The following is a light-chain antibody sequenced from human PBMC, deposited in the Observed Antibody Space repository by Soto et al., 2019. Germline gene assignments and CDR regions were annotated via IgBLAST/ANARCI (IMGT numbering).Light chain of an antibody. J-gene: IGKJ5*01. Sequence: DIQMTQSPSTLSASVGDRVTITCRASQSISNWLAWYQQKPGKAPTLLIYDVSRLESGVPSRFSGSGSGTEFTLTINSLQPDDFATYYCQQTFSTPITFGQGT. CDR3: QQTFSTPIT. V-gene: IGKV1-5*01. CDR1: QSISNW. CDR2: DVS.